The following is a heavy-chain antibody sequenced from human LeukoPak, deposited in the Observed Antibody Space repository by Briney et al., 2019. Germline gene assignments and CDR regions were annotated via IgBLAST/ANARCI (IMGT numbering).Heavy chain of an antibody. J-gene: IGHJ4*02. CDR2: IYSGGST. CDR1: GFTVSSNY. Sequence: PGGCLRLSCAASGFTVSSNYMSWVRQAPWKGLEWVSVIYSGGSTYYADSVKGRFTISGDNSKNTLYLQMNSLRAEDTAVYYRASSWYYFDYWGQGTPVTVSS. D-gene: IGHD6-13*01. V-gene: IGHV3-66*01. CDR3: ASSWYYFDY.